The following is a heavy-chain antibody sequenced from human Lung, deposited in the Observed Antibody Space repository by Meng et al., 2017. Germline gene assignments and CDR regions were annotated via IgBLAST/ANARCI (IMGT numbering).Heavy chain of an antibody. CDR2: LGAHDGDT. J-gene: IGHJ4*02. V-gene: IGHV1-18*01. CDR3: ARGTPGRSYANY. CDR1: DYTFTGYG. D-gene: IGHD1-26*01. Sequence: QVHPVQSGPEGKKPGAAVKGSCKASDYTFTGYGVSWVRQAPGQGLEWMAWLGAHDGDTSFGPKFQGRVTVTADRPTATAYMELRSLRFDDTAVYYCARGTPGRSYANYWGPGTLVTVSS.